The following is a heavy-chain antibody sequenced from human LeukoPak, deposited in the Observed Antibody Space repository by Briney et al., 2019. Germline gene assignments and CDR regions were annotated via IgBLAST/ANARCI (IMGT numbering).Heavy chain of an antibody. V-gene: IGHV4-39*07. Sequence: SETLSLTCTVSGGSISSSSYYWGWIRQPPGKGLEWIGSIYYSGSTYYNPSLKSRVTISVDTSKNQFSLKLRSVTAADTAVYYCALTGGGTMIVETMDVWGQGTTVTVSS. CDR2: IYYSGST. J-gene: IGHJ6*02. CDR3: ALTGGGTMIVETMDV. D-gene: IGHD3-22*01. CDR1: GGSISSSSYY.